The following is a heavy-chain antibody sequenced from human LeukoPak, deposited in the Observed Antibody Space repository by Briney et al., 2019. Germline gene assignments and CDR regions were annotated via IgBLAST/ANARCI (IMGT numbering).Heavy chain of an antibody. CDR3: ARESKSYDGSGYYHDT. CDR1: GGSISSYY. J-gene: IGHJ5*02. CDR2: IYASGGT. Sequence: SETLSLTCSVSGGSISSYYWSWIRQPAGKGLEWIGRIYASGGTDYNPSLKSRVTMSVDTSKNQFSLKLWSVTAADTAVYYCARESKSYDGSGYYHDTWGQGTLVTVSS. V-gene: IGHV4-4*07. D-gene: IGHD3-22*01.